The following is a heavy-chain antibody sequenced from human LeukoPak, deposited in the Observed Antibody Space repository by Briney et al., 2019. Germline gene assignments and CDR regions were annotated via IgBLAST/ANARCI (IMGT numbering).Heavy chain of an antibody. Sequence: GGSLRLSCAASGFTFSSCAMSWVPQAPGKGLEWVSSISSSSSYIYYADSVKGRFTISRDNAKNSLYLQMNSLRAEDTAVYYCAREDNLDYWGQGTLVTVSS. CDR2: ISSSSSYI. V-gene: IGHV3-21*01. J-gene: IGHJ4*02. CDR3: AREDNLDY. CDR1: GFTFSSCA.